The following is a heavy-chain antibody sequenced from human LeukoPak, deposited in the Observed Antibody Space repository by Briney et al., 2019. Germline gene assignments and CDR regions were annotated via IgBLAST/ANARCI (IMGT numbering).Heavy chain of an antibody. D-gene: IGHD5-18*01. CDR3: AIVQLWLDP. CDR2: IRYDGSNK. CDR1: GFTFSSYG. J-gene: IGHJ5*02. V-gene: IGHV3-30*02. Sequence: PGGSLRLSCAASGFTFSSYGMHWVRQAPGKGLEWVAFIRYDGSNKYYADSVKGRFTISRDNSKNTLYLQMYSLRAEDTAVFHCAIVQLWLDPWGQGTLVTVSS.